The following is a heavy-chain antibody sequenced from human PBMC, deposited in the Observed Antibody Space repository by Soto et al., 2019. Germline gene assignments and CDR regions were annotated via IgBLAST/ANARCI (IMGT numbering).Heavy chain of an antibody. CDR2: IYYSGST. CDR3: TRDGGRYYAMDV. J-gene: IGHJ6*02. V-gene: IGHV4-59*01. Sequence: SETLSLTCTVSCDSINSYYWSWFRQPPGKGLEWIGNIYYSGSTKYNPSLKSRVTISVDTSKNQFFLKLSSVTAADTAVYYCTRDGGRYYAMDVWGQGTTVTVS. CDR1: CDSINSYY. D-gene: IGHD3-3*01.